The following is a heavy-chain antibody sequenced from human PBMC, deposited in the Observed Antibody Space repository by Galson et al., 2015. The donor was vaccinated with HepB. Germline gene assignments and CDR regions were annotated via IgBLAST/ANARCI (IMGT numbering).Heavy chain of an antibody. CDR3: AKPKSSGWYVFDH. CDR1: GFTFSSYS. Sequence: LRLSCAASGFTFSSYSMNCVRQAPGKGLEWVSSISSSSSYIYYADSVKGRFSISTDTPKNTLYLQMNSLRAEDTAVYYCAKPKSSGWYVFDHWGQGTLVTVSS. J-gene: IGHJ4*02. V-gene: IGHV3-21*04. D-gene: IGHD6-19*01. CDR2: ISSSSSYI.